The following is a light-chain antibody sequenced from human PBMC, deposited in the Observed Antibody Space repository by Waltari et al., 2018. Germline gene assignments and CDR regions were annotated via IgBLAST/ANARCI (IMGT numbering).Light chain of an antibody. Sequence: SYVLTQPPSVSVAPGKTARITCGGNNIETKSVHWYQQKPGQAPILVISYDSGRPSGIPERFSGSNSGNTATLTISRVEAADEADYYCQVWDANNDPGVFRTGTKLTVL. J-gene: IGLJ1*01. CDR2: YDS. V-gene: IGLV3-21*04. CDR1: NIETKS. CDR3: QVWDANNDPGV.